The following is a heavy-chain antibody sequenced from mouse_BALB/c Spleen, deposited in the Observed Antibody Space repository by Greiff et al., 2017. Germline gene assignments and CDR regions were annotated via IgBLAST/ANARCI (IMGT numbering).Heavy chain of an antibody. Sequence: VQLQQSGAELARPGASVKMSCKASGYTFTSYTMHWVKQRPGQGLEWIGYINPSSGYTNYDQKFKDKATLTADKSSSTAYMQLSSLTSEDSAVYYCATYGTSAPFDYWGQGTTLTVSS. CDR2: INPSSGYT. V-gene: IGHV1-4*01. CDR1: GYTFTSYT. D-gene: IGHD1-1*01. CDR3: ATYGTSAPFDY. J-gene: IGHJ2*01.